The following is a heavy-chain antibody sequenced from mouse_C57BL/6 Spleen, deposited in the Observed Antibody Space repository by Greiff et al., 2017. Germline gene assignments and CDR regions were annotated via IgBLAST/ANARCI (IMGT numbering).Heavy chain of an antibody. CDR1: GFSLTSYG. J-gene: IGHJ4*01. CDR2: IWRGGST. CDR3: AKGGYDSYYAMDY. V-gene: IGHV2-5*01. D-gene: IGHD2-4*01. Sequence: VQLQQSGPGLVQPSQSLSITCTVSGFSLTSYGVHWVRQSPGKGLEWLGVIWRGGSTDYNAAFMSRLSITKDNSKSQVFFKMNSLQADDTAIYYCAKGGYDSYYAMDYWGQGTSVTVSS.